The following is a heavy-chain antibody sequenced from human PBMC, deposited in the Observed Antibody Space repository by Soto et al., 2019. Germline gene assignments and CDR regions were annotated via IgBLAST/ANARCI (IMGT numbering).Heavy chain of an antibody. J-gene: IGHJ6*02. CDR1: GGSISSSNW. CDR3: ARDTTISDSNYYYGMDV. V-gene: IGHV4-4*02. Sequence: SETLSLTCAVSGGSISSSNWWSWVRQPPGKGLEWIGEIYHSGSTNYNPSLKSRVTISVDKSKNQFSLKLSSVTAADTAVYYCARDTTISDSNYYYGMDVWGQGTTVTVSS. D-gene: IGHD3-3*01. CDR2: IYHSGST.